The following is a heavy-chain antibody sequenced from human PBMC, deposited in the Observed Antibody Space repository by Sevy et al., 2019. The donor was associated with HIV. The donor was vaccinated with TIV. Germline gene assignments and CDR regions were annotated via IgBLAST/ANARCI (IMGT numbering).Heavy chain of an antibody. J-gene: IGHJ6*02. CDR3: AKVLHIVVVPAAIDYYYGMDV. D-gene: IGHD2-2*01. CDR2: MRFDGTIK. Sequence: GGSLRLSCAASGFTFSTYGMHWVRQAPGRGLEWVAFMRFDGTIKYHTDSVKGRFTISRDNSKNTLYLQMNSLKTEDTAVYFCAKVLHIVVVPAAIDYYYGMDVSGQGTAVTVSS. CDR1: GFTFSTYG. V-gene: IGHV3-30*02.